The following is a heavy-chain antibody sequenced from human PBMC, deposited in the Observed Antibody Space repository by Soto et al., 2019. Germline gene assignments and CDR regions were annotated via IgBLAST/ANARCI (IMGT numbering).Heavy chain of an antibody. CDR3: ARRGYSYGYGTPGY. Sequence: PSETLSLTCAVSGGSFSGYYWSWIRQPPGKGLEWIGEINHSGSTNYNPSLKSRVTISVDTSKNQFSLKLSSVTAADTAVYYCARRGYSYGYGTPGYWGQGTLVTVSS. D-gene: IGHD5-18*01. CDR2: INHSGST. J-gene: IGHJ4*02. V-gene: IGHV4-34*01. CDR1: GGSFSGYY.